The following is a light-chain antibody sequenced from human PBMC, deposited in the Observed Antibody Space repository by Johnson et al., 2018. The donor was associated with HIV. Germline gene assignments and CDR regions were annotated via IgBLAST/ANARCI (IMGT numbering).Light chain of an antibody. CDR2: DNN. CDR1: SSNIGNNY. Sequence: QSVLTQPPSVSAAPGQKVTISCSGSSSNIGNNYVSWYQQLPGTAPKLLMYDNNKLPSGIPDRFSGSKSGTSATLGITGLQTGDEADYYCGTWDSSLSAGGVFVTGTKVTVL. CDR3: GTWDSSLSAGGV. J-gene: IGLJ1*01. V-gene: IGLV1-51*01.